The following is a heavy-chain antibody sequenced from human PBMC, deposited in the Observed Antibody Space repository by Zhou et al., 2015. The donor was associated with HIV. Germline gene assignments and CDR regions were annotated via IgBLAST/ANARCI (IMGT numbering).Heavy chain of an antibody. J-gene: IGHJ6*02. CDR3: ARVAYYYDSSGYYDYYYYGMDV. D-gene: IGHD3-22*01. CDR2: IIPIFGTA. Sequence: QVQLVQSGAEVKKPGSSVKVSCKASGGTFSSYAISWVRQAPGQGLEWMGGIIPIFGTANYAQKFQGRVTITADESTSTAYMELSSLRSEDTAVYYCARVAYYYDSSGYYDYYYYGMDVWGQGTTVTVSS. V-gene: IGHV1-69*01. CDR1: GGTFSSYA.